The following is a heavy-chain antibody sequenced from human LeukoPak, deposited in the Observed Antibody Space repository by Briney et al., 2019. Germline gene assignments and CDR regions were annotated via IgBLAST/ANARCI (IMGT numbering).Heavy chain of an antibody. CDR2: IKQDGSER. V-gene: IGHV3-7*01. J-gene: IGHJ6*02. Sequence: PGGSLRLSCAASGFTFSSYAMSWVRQAPGKGLEWVANIKQDGSERYYVDSVKGRFTISRDNAENSLYLQMNSLRAEDTAVYYCAAHNLPPDAMGVWGQGTTVTVSS. CDR3: AAHNLPPDAMGV. D-gene: IGHD5-24*01. CDR1: GFTFSSYA.